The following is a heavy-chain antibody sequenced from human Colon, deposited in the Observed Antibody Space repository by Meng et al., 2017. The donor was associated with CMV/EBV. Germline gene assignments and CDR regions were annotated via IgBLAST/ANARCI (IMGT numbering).Heavy chain of an antibody. CDR2: ASTGGST. J-gene: IGHJ6*02. D-gene: IGHD3-3*01. Sequence: GGSLRLSCAASKFAFPKYAMSWVRQAPGKGLEWVSTASTGGSTYYADSVKGRFTISRDNSENTLYLKMSSLSAEDTAVYYCAKDVVQEWGVYGMDVWGPGTTVTVSS. V-gene: IGHV3-23*01. CDR3: AKDVVQEWGVYGMDV. CDR1: KFAFPKYA.